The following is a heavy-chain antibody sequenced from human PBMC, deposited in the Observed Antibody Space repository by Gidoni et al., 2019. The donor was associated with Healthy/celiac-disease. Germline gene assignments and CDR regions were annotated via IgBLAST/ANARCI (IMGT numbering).Heavy chain of an antibody. CDR3: ARDQTFDNWNYGDY. CDR2: ISSSSSYI. D-gene: IGHD1-20*01. V-gene: IGHV3-21*01. Sequence: EVQLVESGGGLVKPGGSLRLSCAASGFTFSSYSMNWVRQAPGKGLEWVSSISSSSSYIYYADSVKGRFTISRDNAKNSLYLQMNSLRAEDTAVYYCARDQTFDNWNYGDYWGQGTLVTVSS. CDR1: GFTFSSYS. J-gene: IGHJ4*02.